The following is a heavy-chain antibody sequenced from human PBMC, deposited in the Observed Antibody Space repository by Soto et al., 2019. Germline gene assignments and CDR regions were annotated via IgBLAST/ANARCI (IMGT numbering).Heavy chain of an antibody. Sequence: EVQLVESGGGLVQPGGSLKLSCAASGFSFSGSAMHWVRQASGKGLEWVGRIRSKGDSYATAYAASVKGRFTISRDDSKNTAYLQMNSLTTEDTALYYCTRGEGNSRSWGQGTLVTVSS. CDR3: TRGEGNSRS. CDR2: IRSKGDSYAT. V-gene: IGHV3-73*01. J-gene: IGHJ5*02. D-gene: IGHD6-13*01. CDR1: GFSFSGSA.